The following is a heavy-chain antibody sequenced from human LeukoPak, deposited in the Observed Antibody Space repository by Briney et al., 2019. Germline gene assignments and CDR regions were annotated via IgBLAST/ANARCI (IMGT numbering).Heavy chain of an antibody. CDR3: AKESHSSGWRGYYFDY. Sequence: PGGSLRLSCAASGFTFDDYAMHWVRQAPGKGLEWVSGISWNSGSIGYADSVKGRFTISRDNAKNSLYLQVNSLRAEDTALYYCAKESHSSGWRGYYFDYWGQGTLVTVSS. V-gene: IGHV3-9*01. CDR2: ISWNSGSI. J-gene: IGHJ4*02. CDR1: GFTFDDYA. D-gene: IGHD6-19*01.